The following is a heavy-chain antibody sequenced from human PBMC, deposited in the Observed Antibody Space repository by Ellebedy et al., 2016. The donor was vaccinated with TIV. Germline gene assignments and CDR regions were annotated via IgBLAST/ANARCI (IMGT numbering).Heavy chain of an antibody. J-gene: IGHJ4*02. D-gene: IGHD3-10*01. CDR1: GGSISSGDYY. CDR2: IYYSGST. V-gene: IGHV4-30-4*02. Sequence: MPSDTLSLTCTLSGGSISSGDYYWSWIRQPPGKGLEWIGYIYYSGSTYYDPSLKSRVTISVDTSKNQFSLKLSSVTAADTAVYYCARVGVRGVSVRFDYWGQGTLVTVSS. CDR3: ARVGVRGVSVRFDY.